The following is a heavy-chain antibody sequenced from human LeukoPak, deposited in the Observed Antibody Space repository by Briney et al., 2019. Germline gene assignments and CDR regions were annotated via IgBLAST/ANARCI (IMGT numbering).Heavy chain of an antibody. CDR2: IIPMLGTP. V-gene: IGHV1-69*06. CDR3: ARPIVPTYYYDSSGRLDAFDI. Sequence: SVKVSCKASGGTFSSYDISWVRQAPGQGLEWMGGIIPMLGTPNYAQKFQGRVTITADKSTSTAYMDLSSLRSEDTAMYYCARPIVPTYYYDSSGRLDAFDIWGQGTMATVSS. J-gene: IGHJ3*02. CDR1: GGTFSSYD. D-gene: IGHD3-22*01.